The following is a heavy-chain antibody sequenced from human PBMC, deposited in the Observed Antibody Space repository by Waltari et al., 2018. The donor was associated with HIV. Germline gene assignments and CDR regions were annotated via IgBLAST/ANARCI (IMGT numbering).Heavy chain of an antibody. CDR2: INQDGSDK. CDR3: TRYYSSKDAFDV. Sequence: VQLVESGGDLVQPGGSLRLSCAASGFPLNSYWMTWVRQAPGKGLEWLANINQDGSDKFYVDSVKGRFTISRDNTENSLFLQMNSLTAEDTAVYFCTRYYSSKDAFDVWGRGTRVTVSS. V-gene: IGHV3-7*04. CDR1: GFPLNSYW. D-gene: IGHD2-21*01. J-gene: IGHJ3*01.